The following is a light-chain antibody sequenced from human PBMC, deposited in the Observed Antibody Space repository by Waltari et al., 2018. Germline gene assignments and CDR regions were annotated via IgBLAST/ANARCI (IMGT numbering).Light chain of an antibody. CDR3: SAWDGSLFAWV. CDR1: SNNVGYQG. Sequence: QAGLTQPPSVSKGLRQTATRTCTGNSNNVGYQGALWLQQHRGHPPKLLSSRNNNRPSGISERFSASRSGNTASLTITGLQPEDEADYFCSAWDGSLFAWVFGGGTELTVL. CDR2: RNN. J-gene: IGLJ2*01. V-gene: IGLV10-54*01.